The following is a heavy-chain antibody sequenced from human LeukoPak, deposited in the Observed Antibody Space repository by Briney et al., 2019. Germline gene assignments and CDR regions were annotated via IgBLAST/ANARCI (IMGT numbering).Heavy chain of an antibody. V-gene: IGHV1-69*05. CDR2: IIPIFGTA. D-gene: IGHD3-3*01. CDR1: GGTFSRYA. CDR3: ARSPYFGVVTPDY. J-gene: IGHJ4*02. Sequence: SVKVSCKASGGTFSRYAISWVRQAPGQGLEWMGRIIPIFGTANYAQKFQGRVTITTDESTSTAYMELSSLRSEDTAVYYCARSPYFGVVTPDYWGQGTLVTVSS.